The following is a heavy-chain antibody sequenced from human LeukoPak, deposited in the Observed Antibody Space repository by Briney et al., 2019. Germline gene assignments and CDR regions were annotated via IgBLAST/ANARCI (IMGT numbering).Heavy chain of an antibody. J-gene: IGHJ1*01. CDR2: ISSGGHST. Sequence: GGSLRLSCAASGFTYSNYAMTWVRQAPGKGLGWVSSISSGGHSTYYAGSVKGRFTISRDNSKNTLYLQMNSLRAEDTAVYYCAKGAGQWLVPSEYFQYWGQGTLVTVSS. V-gene: IGHV3-23*01. CDR3: AKGAGQWLVPSEYFQY. CDR1: GFTYSNYA. D-gene: IGHD6-19*01.